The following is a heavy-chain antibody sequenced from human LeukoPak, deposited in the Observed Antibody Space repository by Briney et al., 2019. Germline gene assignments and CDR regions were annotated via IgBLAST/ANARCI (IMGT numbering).Heavy chain of an antibody. D-gene: IGHD5-12*01. CDR1: GITFSSYS. J-gene: IGHJ4*02. Sequence: GGSLRLSCGASGITFSSYSMNWVRQAPGKGLEWVSVIWGNGYTTYYADSVKGRFTISRDNSKNTVYLQMDSLRAEDTAIYYCAKDREPDDGYDIDSWGQGTLVTVSS. CDR2: IWGNGYTT. CDR3: AKDREPDDGYDIDS. V-gene: IGHV3-23*01.